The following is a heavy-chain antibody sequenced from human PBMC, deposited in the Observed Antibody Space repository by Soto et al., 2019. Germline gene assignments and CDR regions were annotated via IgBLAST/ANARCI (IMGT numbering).Heavy chain of an antibody. D-gene: IGHD3-10*01. CDR2: ISGGGDST. CDR3: AKGRSYLPPGFDP. CDR1: GFTFSYYA. V-gene: IGHV3-23*01. J-gene: IGHJ5*02. Sequence: GGSLRLCCAASGFTFSYYAMSWVRQAPGKGLEWVSGISGGGDSTYYADSVKGRFTISRDNSKNTLYLQMNSLRAEDTAVYYCAKGRSYLPPGFDPWGQGTLVTVSS.